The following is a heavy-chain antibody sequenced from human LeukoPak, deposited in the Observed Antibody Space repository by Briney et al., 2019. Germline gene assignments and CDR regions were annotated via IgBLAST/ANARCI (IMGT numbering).Heavy chain of an antibody. D-gene: IGHD1-26*01. CDR1: GGSISSSNW. CDR2: IYHSGST. CDR3: AGENLYDSIVGGNGAFDI. Sequence: SETLSLTCAVSGGSISSSNWWCWVRQPPGEEVGWVGEIYHSGSTNYNPSLKSRVTISVDKSKNQFSLKLSSVTAADTAVYYCAGENLYDSIVGGNGAFDIWGQGTMVTVSS. J-gene: IGHJ3*02. V-gene: IGHV4-4*02.